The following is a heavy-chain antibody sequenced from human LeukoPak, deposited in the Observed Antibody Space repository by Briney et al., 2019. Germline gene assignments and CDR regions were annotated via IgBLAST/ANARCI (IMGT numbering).Heavy chain of an antibody. D-gene: IGHD3/OR15-3a*01. Sequence: PGGSLRLSCAASGFTFSSYWVSWARQAPGKGLEWVANIKQDEGEKYYMDSVKGRFTIFRDNAKNSLSLQMSSLRADDTAVYYCARVGRDSKYGYFDFWGQGTLATVSS. CDR3: ARVGRDSKYGYFDF. J-gene: IGHJ4*02. CDR1: GFTFSSYW. V-gene: IGHV3-7*01. CDR2: IKQDEGEK.